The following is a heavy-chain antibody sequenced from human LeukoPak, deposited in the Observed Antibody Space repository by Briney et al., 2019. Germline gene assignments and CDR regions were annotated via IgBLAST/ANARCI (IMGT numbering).Heavy chain of an antibody. CDR3: ARAEWYYDSSGYYRY. CDR1: GFTFSSFG. Sequence: PGGSLRLSCAASGFTFSSFGMHWVRQAPGQGLEWVAFILYDGTNKYYADSVKGRFTISRDNAKNSLYLQMNSLRAEDTAVYYCARAEWYYDSSGYYRYWGQGTLVTVSS. CDR2: ILYDGTNK. D-gene: IGHD3-22*01. V-gene: IGHV3-30*02. J-gene: IGHJ4*02.